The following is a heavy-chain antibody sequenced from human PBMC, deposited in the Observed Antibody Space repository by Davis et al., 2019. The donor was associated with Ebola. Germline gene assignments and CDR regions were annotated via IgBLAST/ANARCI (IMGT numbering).Heavy chain of an antibody. CDR1: VITFSSYA. J-gene: IGHJ6*04. CDR3: AKSGLSFGVVKYHYGMDV. D-gene: IGHD3-3*01. CDR2: ISGSGGST. Sequence: GESLKISCADPVITFSSYAMTWVRQAPGKGLEWVSAISGSGGSTYYADSVKGRFTIPRDNPKTTLYLQMNSLRAEDTAVYYCAKSGLSFGVVKYHYGMDVWGKGTTVTVSS. V-gene: IGHV3-23*01.